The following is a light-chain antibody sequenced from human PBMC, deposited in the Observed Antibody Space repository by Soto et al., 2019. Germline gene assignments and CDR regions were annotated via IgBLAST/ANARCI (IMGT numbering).Light chain of an antibody. Sequence: QSVLTQPRSVSGSPGQSVTISCSGTSSDVGGYNYVSWYQQHPGKAPKLMIYGVSKRPSGVPDRFSGSKSGNTASLTISGLQAEDEADYYCCSYAGSYPWVFGGGTKLTVL. CDR2: GVS. V-gene: IGLV2-11*01. J-gene: IGLJ3*02. CDR3: CSYAGSYPWV. CDR1: SSDVGGYNY.